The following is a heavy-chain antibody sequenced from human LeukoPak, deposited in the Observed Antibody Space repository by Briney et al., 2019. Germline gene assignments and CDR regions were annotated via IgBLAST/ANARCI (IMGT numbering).Heavy chain of an antibody. V-gene: IGHV3-11*04. Sequence: GGSLRLSCAASGFTFSDYYMSWIRQAPGKGLEWVSYISGSRNIMYYADSVKGRFTISRDNAKNSLYLQMNSLRAEDTAVYYCAREGPLDSITGTTFSYWGQGTLVTVSS. CDR1: GFTFSDYY. CDR2: ISGSRNIM. CDR3: AREGPLDSITGTTFSY. D-gene: IGHD1-7*01. J-gene: IGHJ4*02.